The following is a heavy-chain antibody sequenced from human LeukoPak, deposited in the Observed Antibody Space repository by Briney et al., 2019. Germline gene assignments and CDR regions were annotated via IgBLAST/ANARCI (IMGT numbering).Heavy chain of an antibody. J-gene: IGHJ3*02. CDR2: IYYSGST. CDR3: ARSYGGHTDAFDI. Sequence: SETLSLTCTVSGGSIISSAYYWSWIRQPPGKGLEWIGYIYYSGSTYYNPSLKSRVTISLDTSKNQFSLKLSSVTAADTAVYYCARSYGGHTDAFDIWGQGTMVTVSS. CDR1: GGSIISSAYY. D-gene: IGHD5-18*01. V-gene: IGHV4-30-4*08.